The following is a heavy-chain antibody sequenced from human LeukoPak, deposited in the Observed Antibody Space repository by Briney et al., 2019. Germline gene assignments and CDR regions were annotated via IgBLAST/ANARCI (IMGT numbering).Heavy chain of an antibody. J-gene: IGHJ4*02. V-gene: IGHV3-23*01. D-gene: IGHD3-10*01. CDR1: GFRVSTYA. Sequence: GGSLRLSCTASGFRVSTYAMSWVRQSPGKGLEWVSTIDNSDGTYCPDSVKGRFTISRDNSKNTLYLQMNSLRAEDTATYYCAKSRGSGTYCFDYWGQGTLVTVSS. CDR2: IDNSDGT. CDR3: AKSRGSGTYCFDY.